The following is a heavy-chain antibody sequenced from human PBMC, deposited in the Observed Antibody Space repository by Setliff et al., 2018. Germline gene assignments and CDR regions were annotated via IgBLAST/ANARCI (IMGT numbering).Heavy chain of an antibody. D-gene: IGHD2-15*01. CDR3: VRPGGTTVVARHFDY. Sequence: SETLSLTCAVYGGSFSGHHWCWIRQPPWKGLEWIGEINHSGSANYNPSLKSRVTISLDTSKNQFSLELRSVTVADTATYYCVRPGGTTVVARHFDYWGSGILVTVSS. V-gene: IGHV4-34*01. J-gene: IGHJ4*01. CDR2: INHSGSA. CDR1: GGSFSGHH.